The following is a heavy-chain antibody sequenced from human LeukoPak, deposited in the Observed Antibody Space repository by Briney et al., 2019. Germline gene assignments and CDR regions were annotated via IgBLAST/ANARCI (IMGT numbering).Heavy chain of an antibody. D-gene: IGHD5-24*01. Sequence: PGGSLRLSCAAAGFTFSTYSMNWVRQPPGKRLEWVSYISSSSSTIYYAASVKGRFTISRGNAKNSLYLQMNSLRDEDTAVYYCARGASRGFDYWGHGTLVTVSS. CDR1: GFTFSTYS. J-gene: IGHJ4*01. V-gene: IGHV3-48*02. CDR2: ISSSSSTI. CDR3: ARGASRGFDY.